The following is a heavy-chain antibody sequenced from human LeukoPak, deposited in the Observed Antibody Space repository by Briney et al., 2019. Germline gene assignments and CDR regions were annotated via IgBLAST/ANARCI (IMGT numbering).Heavy chain of an antibody. V-gene: IGHV4-4*07. J-gene: IGHJ4*02. CDR3: ARGGTYGSGRNQHTTLDY. D-gene: IGHD3-10*01. CDR1: GGSISNDY. Sequence: PSETLSLTCTVSGGSISNDYWSWIRQAAGKELEWIGRIYTRGSTNYSPSLKSRVTISLDKSKKQFSLNLNSVTAADTAVYYCARGGTYGSGRNQHTTLDYWGRGTLVTVSS. CDR2: IYTRGST.